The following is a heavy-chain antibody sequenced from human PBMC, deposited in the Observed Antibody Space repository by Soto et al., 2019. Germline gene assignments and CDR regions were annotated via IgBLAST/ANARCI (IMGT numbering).Heavy chain of an antibody. Sequence: GESLKISCKAYGYSFTNYWIDWVRQMPGKGLEWMGVIHPGDFHTKYSPSFKGQVTMSADKSISTAYLQWSSLKASDTAMYYCARRYYYGMDVWGQGTTVTVSS. CDR1: GYSFTNYW. CDR3: ARRYYYGMDV. V-gene: IGHV5-51*01. CDR2: IHPGDFHT. J-gene: IGHJ6*02.